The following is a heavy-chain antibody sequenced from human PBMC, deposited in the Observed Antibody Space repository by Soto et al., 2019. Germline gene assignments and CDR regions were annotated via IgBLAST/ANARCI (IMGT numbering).Heavy chain of an antibody. Sequence: QVQLVQTGAEVKKPGSSVKVSCKASGGTFSSYTISWVRQAPGQGLEWMGRIIPILGIANYAQKFQGRVTITADKSTSTAYMELSSLRSEDTAVYYCASGYCSSTSCYYFDYWGQGTLVTVSS. V-gene: IGHV1-69*02. CDR1: GGTFSSYT. CDR3: ASGYCSSTSCYYFDY. J-gene: IGHJ4*02. D-gene: IGHD2-2*03. CDR2: IIPILGIA.